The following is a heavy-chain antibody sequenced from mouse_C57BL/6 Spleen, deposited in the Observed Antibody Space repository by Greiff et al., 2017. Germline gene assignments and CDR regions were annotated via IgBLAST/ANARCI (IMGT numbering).Heavy chain of an antibody. D-gene: IGHD2-1*01. CDR1: GYAFSSYW. CDR3: ARGGNYPAWFAY. V-gene: IGHV1-80*01. Sequence: SGAELVKPGASVKISCKASGYAFSSYWMNWVKQRPGKGLEWIGQIYPGDGDTNYNGKFKGKATLTADKSSSTAYMQLSSLTSEDSAVYFCARGGNYPAWFAYWGQGTLVTVSA. J-gene: IGHJ3*01. CDR2: IYPGDGDT.